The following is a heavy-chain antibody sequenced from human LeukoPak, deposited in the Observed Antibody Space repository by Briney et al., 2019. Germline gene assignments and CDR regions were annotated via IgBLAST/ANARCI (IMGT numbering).Heavy chain of an antibody. Sequence: SVKVSCKASGGTFSSYTISWVRQAPGQGLEWMGRIIPILGIANYAQKFQGRVTITADKSTSTAYMELSSLRSEDTAVYYCAREVVRYGNAFDIWGQGTMVTVSS. CDR1: GGTFSSYT. CDR3: AREVVRYGNAFDI. CDR2: IIPILGIA. J-gene: IGHJ3*02. D-gene: IGHD2-2*01. V-gene: IGHV1-69*04.